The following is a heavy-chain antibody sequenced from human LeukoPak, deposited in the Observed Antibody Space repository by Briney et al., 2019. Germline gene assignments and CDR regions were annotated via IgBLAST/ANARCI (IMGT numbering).Heavy chain of an antibody. Sequence: SVKVSCKASGGTFSSYAIGWVRQAPGQGLEWMGGIIPIFGTANYAQKFQGRVTITADESTSTAYMELSSLRSEDTAVYYCARDLRYCSGGSCNDYWGQGTLVTVSS. CDR3: ARDLRYCSGGSCNDY. J-gene: IGHJ4*02. CDR2: IIPIFGTA. D-gene: IGHD2-15*01. CDR1: GGTFSSYA. V-gene: IGHV1-69*13.